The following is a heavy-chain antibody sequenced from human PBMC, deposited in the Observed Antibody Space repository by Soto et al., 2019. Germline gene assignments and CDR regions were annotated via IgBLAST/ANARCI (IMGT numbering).Heavy chain of an antibody. CDR2: IYSGDTT. CDR1: GFTVSSNY. J-gene: IGHJ5*02. V-gene: IGHV3-53*05. Sequence: PGGSLRLSCAASGFTVSSNYMTWVRQAPGKGLECVSVIYSGDTTYYADSVKGRFTISRDNSKNTLYLQMNSLRSDDTAVYYCARAGVVVVPADTNWFDPWGQGTL. CDR3: ARAGVVVVPADTNWFDP. D-gene: IGHD2-2*01.